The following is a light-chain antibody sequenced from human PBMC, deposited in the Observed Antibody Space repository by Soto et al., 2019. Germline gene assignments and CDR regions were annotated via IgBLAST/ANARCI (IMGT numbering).Light chain of an antibody. Sequence: EVVLTQSPGILSLSPGERATLSCRASQSIVSSSVAWYQQRLGQAPRLVIYGASTRATGIPERFSGSASGTDFTLTISRLEPEDFAVYYCQQYGSSRTFGQGTKVDIK. J-gene: IGKJ1*01. CDR2: GAS. V-gene: IGKV3-20*01. CDR1: QSIVSSS. CDR3: QQYGSSRT.